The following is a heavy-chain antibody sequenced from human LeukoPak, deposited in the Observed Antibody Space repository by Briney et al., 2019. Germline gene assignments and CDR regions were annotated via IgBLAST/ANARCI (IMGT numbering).Heavy chain of an antibody. D-gene: IGHD6-13*01. V-gene: IGHV1-8*03. CDR2: MNPNSGNT. CDR1: GYTFTSYD. Sequence: ASVKVSCKASGYTFTSYDINWVRQATGQGLEWMGWMNPNSGNTGYAQKFQGRVTITRNTSISTAYMELSSLRSEDTAVYYCARRAAANLYYYYYYMDVWGKGTTVTVSS. CDR3: ARRAAANLYYYYYYMDV. J-gene: IGHJ6*03.